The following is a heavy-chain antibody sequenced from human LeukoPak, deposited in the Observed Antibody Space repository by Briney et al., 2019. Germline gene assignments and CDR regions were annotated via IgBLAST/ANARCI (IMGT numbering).Heavy chain of an antibody. CDR1: GGSVSSSSYY. V-gene: IGHV4-39*07. J-gene: IGHJ6*03. CDR3: ARQATYYYDSSGYHPPYYYYYYMDV. D-gene: IGHD3-22*01. CDR2: IYYSGST. Sequence: PSETLSLTCTVSGGSVSSSSYYWGWIRQPPGKGLEWIWSIYYSGSTYYNPSLKSRVTISVDTSKNQFSLKLSSVTAADTAVYYCARQATYYYDSSGYHPPYYYYYYMDVWGKGTTVTVSS.